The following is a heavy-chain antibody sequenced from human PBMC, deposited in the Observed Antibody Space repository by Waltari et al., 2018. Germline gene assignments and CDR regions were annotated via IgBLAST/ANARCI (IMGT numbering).Heavy chain of an antibody. D-gene: IGHD6-13*01. CDR1: GSTFTGSY. V-gene: IGHV1-2*06. J-gene: IGHJ4*02. Sequence: QVQLVQSGAEVKKPGASVKVSCKASGSTFTGSYMHWVRQAPGQGLEWMGRINPNSGGTNYAQKFQGRVTMTRDTSISTAYMELSRLRSDDTAVYYCARDTGAAGGNDYWGQGTLVTVSS. CDR2: INPNSGGT. CDR3: ARDTGAAGGNDY.